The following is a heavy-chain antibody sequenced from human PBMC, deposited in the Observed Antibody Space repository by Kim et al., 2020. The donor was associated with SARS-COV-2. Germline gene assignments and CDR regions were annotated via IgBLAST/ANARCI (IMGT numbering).Heavy chain of an antibody. CDR3: ARGKLRSCSGIIGYPFDS. V-gene: IGHV3-23*01. Sequence: GGSLRLSCAASGFTFDNYAMNWVRRAPGKRLEWVASIIDSGINTYHSDSVKGRFTISRDNSKNTVFLQMTSLRAEDTAIYFWARGKLRSCSGIIGYPFDSWGQGSLVTVPS. D-gene: IGHD3-3*01. CDR2: IIDSGINT. J-gene: IGHJ4*02. CDR1: GFTFDNYA.